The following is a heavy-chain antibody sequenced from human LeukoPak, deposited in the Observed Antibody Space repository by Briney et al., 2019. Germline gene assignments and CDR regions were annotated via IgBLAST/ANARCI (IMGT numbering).Heavy chain of an antibody. D-gene: IGHD6-19*01. J-gene: IGHJ4*02. Sequence: PGGSLRLSCAASGFTFSAYWMTWVRQAPGKGLAWVANIIEGGDLKYYVDSVKGRFTISRDNTKNSLYLQMTSLRADDTAVYYCARVGKNGWDFDHWGQGTLVTVPS. CDR2: IIEGGDLK. V-gene: IGHV3-7*01. CDR3: ARVGKNGWDFDH. CDR1: GFTFSAYW.